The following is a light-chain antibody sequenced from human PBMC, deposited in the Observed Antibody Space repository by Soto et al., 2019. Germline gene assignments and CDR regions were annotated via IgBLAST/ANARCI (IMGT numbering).Light chain of an antibody. CDR1: QSIRTY. CDR2: TVS. J-gene: IGKJ1*01. V-gene: IGKV1-39*01. CDR3: QQSYSTPWT. Sequence: DIQMTQSPSSLSASVGDRVTITCRASQSIRTYLNWYQQKPGKAPNLLIYTVSNLQSGVSSRFTGSGSGTDFTLTISSLQPEDFATYFCQQSYSTPWTFGQGTKVDIK.